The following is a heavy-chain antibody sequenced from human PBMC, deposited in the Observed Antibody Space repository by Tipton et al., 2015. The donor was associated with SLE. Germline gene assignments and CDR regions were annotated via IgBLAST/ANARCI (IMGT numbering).Heavy chain of an antibody. CDR2: INTNTGNP. V-gene: IGHV7-4-1*02. CDR1: GYTFRDYA. J-gene: IGHJ5*02. CDR3: ARDVCSSTSCYPNWFDP. Sequence: SCAASGYTFRDYAMNWVRQAPGQGLEWVGWINTNTGNPTYAQGFTGRFVFSLDTSVSTAYLQISSLKTEDTAVYYCARDVCSSTSCYPNWFDPWGQGTLVTVSS. D-gene: IGHD2-2*01.